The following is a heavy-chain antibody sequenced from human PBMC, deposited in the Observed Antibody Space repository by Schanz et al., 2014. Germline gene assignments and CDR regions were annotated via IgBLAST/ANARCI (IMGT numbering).Heavy chain of an antibody. Sequence: VQLLQFGGGVVQPGRSLRLSCAASGFTFSDHYMDWVRQAPGKGLEWVSAISGSGGSTYYADSVKGRFTISRDNSKNTLYLQMNSLSADDTAVFYCAKGMGYCSGGTCYDYYYYGLDVWGQGTTVTVSS. V-gene: IGHV3-23*01. D-gene: IGHD2-15*01. CDR3: AKGMGYCSGGTCYDYYYYGLDV. J-gene: IGHJ6*02. CDR1: GFTFSDHY. CDR2: ISGSGGST.